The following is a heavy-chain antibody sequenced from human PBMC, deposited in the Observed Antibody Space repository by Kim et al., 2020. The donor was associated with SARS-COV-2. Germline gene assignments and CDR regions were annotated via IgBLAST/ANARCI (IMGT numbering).Heavy chain of an antibody. CDR3: ARGGDYGDYIYYMDV. D-gene: IGHD4-17*01. J-gene: IGHJ6*03. Sequence: GGSLRLSCAASGFTFSSYWMSWVRQAPGKGLEWVANIKQDGSEKYYVDSVKGRFTISRDNAKNSLYLQMNSLRAEDTAVYYCARGGDYGDYIYYMDVWGKGTTVTVSS. CDR1: GFTFSSYW. CDR2: IKQDGSEK. V-gene: IGHV3-7*01.